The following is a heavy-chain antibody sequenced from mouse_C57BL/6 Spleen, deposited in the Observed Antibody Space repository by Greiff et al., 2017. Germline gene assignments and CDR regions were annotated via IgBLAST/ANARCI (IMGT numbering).Heavy chain of an antibody. J-gene: IGHJ2*01. CDR3: ARQATTVVATDY. V-gene: IGHV5-6*01. Sequence: EVKVVESGGDLVKPGGSLKLSCAASGFTFSSYGMSWVRQTPDKRLEWVATISSGGSYTYYPDSVKGRFTISRDNAKNTLYLQMSSLKSEDTAMYYCARQATTVVATDYWGQGTTLTVSS. CDR2: ISSGGSYT. CDR1: GFTFSSYG. D-gene: IGHD1-1*01.